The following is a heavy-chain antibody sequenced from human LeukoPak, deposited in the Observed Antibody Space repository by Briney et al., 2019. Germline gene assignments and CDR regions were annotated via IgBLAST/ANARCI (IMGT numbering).Heavy chain of an antibody. J-gene: IGHJ4*02. CDR2: ISSSSSYI. CDR1: GFTFSSYS. D-gene: IGHD5-24*01. Sequence: NPGGSLRLSCAASGFTFSSYSMNWVRQAPGKGLEWVSSISSSSSYIYYADSVKGRFTISRDNAKNSLYLQMNSLRAEDTAVYYCARERDGYNYLDYWGQGTLVTVSS. V-gene: IGHV3-21*01. CDR3: ARERDGYNYLDY.